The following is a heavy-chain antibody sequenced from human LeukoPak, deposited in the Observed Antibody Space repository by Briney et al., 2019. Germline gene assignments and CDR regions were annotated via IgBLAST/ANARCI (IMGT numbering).Heavy chain of an antibody. CDR3: SRRMAVAATFDY. CDR1: GYTFTGYY. V-gene: IGHV1-2*02. Sequence: ASVKVSCKPSGYTFTGYYIHWMRQAPGQGLEWMGWISPDNGDTNYAQKFQGRVTMTRDTSISTAYMELSRLKYDDTAVYYCSRRMAVAATFDYWGQGTLVTVSS. D-gene: IGHD6-19*01. CDR2: ISPDNGDT. J-gene: IGHJ4*02.